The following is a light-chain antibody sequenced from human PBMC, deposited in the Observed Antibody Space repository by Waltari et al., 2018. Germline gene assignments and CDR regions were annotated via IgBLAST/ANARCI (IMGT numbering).Light chain of an antibody. CDR1: SSDVGSYNR. CDR3: SSYATGSTYVV. J-gene: IGLJ2*01. Sequence: QSALTQPPSVSGSPGQSVTISCPGTSSDVGSYNRVSWYQQPPGTAPKVMIYEVSNRPSGVPDRFSGSKSGNTAALTISGLQAEDEADYYCSSYATGSTYVVFGGGTKLTVL. V-gene: IGLV2-18*02. CDR2: EVS.